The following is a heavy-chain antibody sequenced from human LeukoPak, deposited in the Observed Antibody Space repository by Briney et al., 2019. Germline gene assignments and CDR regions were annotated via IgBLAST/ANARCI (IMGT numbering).Heavy chain of an antibody. V-gene: IGHV3-23*01. J-gene: IGHJ4*02. CDR2: ISGSGGST. CDR1: GFTFSSYA. CDR3: AKGNRITMVRGVITFDY. Sequence: GGSLRLSCAASGFTFSSYAMSWVRQAPGKGLEWVSAISGSGGSTYYADSVKGRFTISRDNSKNTLYLQMNSLRAEDTAVYYCAKGNRITMVRGVITFDYWGQGTLVTVSS. D-gene: IGHD3-10*01.